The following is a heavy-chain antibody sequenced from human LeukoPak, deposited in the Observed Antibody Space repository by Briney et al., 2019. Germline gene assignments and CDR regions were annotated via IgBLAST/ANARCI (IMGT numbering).Heavy chain of an antibody. D-gene: IGHD5-24*01. J-gene: IGHJ4*02. CDR2: ISTTGGYT. CDR3: AKKPATIKFPFDI. Sequence: GGSLRLSCVGSGFSFSTYDMGWVRQTPGKGLEWVSAISTTGGYTEDADSVKGRFTISRDDSQNTLFLQMHSLRAEDTAVYYCAKKPATIKFPFDIWGQGTLVTVSP. CDR1: GFSFSTYD. V-gene: IGHV3-23*01.